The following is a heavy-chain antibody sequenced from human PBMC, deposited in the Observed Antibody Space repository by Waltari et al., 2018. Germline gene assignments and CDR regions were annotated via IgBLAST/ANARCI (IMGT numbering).Heavy chain of an antibody. Sequence: QVQLQQWGAGLFKPSETLSLTCDVYGGSFSDYYWSWIRQPPGKGLEWIGEIHHSGNTNYNPSLKSRVIVSIDTSKDQFSLKLTSVTAADTAVYYCARLVVVRSAVGAYYFDYWGQGTLVTVSS. D-gene: IGHD2-15*01. V-gene: IGHV4-34*02. CDR2: IHHSGNT. CDR3: ARLVVVRSAVGAYYFDY. CDR1: GGSFSDYY. J-gene: IGHJ4*02.